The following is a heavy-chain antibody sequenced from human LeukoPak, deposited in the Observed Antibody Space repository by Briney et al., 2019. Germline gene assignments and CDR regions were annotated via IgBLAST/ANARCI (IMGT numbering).Heavy chain of an antibody. CDR1: GFTFADSA. V-gene: IGHV3-9*01. Sequence: PGGSLRLSCAASGFTFADSAMHWVRQAPGKGLEWVSGISWNSGSRAHADSVKGRFTISRDNTKNSLYLQMNSLRPEDTAVYYCAKDLWSDVPRHLHCSGVICKVTALDAWGHGTMVTVSS. D-gene: IGHD2-15*01. CDR3: AKDLWSDVPRHLHCSGVICKVTALDA. J-gene: IGHJ3*01. CDR2: ISWNSGSR.